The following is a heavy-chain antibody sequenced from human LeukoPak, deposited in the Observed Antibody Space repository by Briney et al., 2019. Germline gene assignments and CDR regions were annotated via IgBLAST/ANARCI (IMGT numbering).Heavy chain of an antibody. CDR1: GYTFTSYG. V-gene: IGHV1-46*01. CDR2: INPSGGST. D-gene: IGHD1-26*01. J-gene: IGHJ3*02. Sequence: ASEKVSCKASGYTFTSYGISWVRQAPGQGLEWMGIINPSGGSTSYAQKFQGRVTMTRDTSTSTVYMELSSLRSEDTAVYYCARDSWELLAFDIWGQGTMVTVSS. CDR3: ARDSWELLAFDI.